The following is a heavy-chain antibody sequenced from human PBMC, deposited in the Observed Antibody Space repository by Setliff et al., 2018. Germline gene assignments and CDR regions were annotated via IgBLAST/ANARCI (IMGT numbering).Heavy chain of an antibody. J-gene: IGHJ6*03. CDR2: IIPIFGTA. V-gene: IGHV1-69*13. CDR1: GGTFSSYA. D-gene: IGHD3-10*01. CDR3: AGGQPLVRKYYYYMDV. Sequence: SVKVSCKASGGTFSSYAISWVRQAPGQGLEWMGGIIPIFGTANYAQKFQGRVTITADESTSKAYMELSSLGSEDTAVYYCAGGQPLVRKYYYYMDVWGKGTTVTVSS.